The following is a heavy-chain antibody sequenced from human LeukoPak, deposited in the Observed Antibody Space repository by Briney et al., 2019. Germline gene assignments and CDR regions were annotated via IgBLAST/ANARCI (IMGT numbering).Heavy chain of an antibody. CDR1: GFSFSNYA. D-gene: IGHD3-10*01. CDR2: ISGRDDST. CDR3: ARSYGSAPYALDY. V-gene: IGHV3-23*01. J-gene: IGHJ4*02. Sequence: PGASLRLSCAASGFSFSNYAMSWVRQVPGKGLEWVSAISGRDDSTYYADSVKGRFTISRDDSKNTLYLQMNSLKPEDTAVYYCARSYGSAPYALDYWGQGTLVTVSS.